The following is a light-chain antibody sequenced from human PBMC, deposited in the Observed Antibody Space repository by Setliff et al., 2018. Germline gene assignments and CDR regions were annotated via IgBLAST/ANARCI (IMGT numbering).Light chain of an antibody. V-gene: IGLV2-14*03. Sequence: HSVLAQPASVSGSPGQSITISCTGSSSDVGRYMYVSWYQQHPGKAPKLVIYDVSNRPPGVSDRFSGSKSGITASLTISGLQAEDEADYYCCSYTSSGSRVFGTGTKVTVL. CDR1: SSDVGRYMY. CDR3: CSYTSSGSRV. CDR2: DVS. J-gene: IGLJ1*01.